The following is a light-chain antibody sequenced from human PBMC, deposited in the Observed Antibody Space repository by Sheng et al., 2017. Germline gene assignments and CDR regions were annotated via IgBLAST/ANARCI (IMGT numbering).Light chain of an antibody. J-gene: IGLJ3*02. CDR1: ALPKQY. CDR2: KDN. CDR3: QSADSSGSYNWV. Sequence: SYELTQPPSVSVSPGQTARITCSGDALPKQYAYWYQQKPGQAPVLVIYKDNERPSGIPERFSGSSSGTTVTLTISGVQAEDEADYYCQSADSSGSYNWVFGGGTKLTVL. V-gene: IGLV3-25*03.